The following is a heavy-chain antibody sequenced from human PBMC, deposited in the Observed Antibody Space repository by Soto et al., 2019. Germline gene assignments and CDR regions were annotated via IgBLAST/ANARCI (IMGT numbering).Heavy chain of an antibody. J-gene: IGHJ6*02. CDR1: GYSFTKYW. CDR2: IDPSDSYI. CDR3: ARHYICRGGDCYYYGMDV. D-gene: IGHD3-16*01. V-gene: IGHV5-10-1*01. Sequence: GESLKISCKGSGYSFTKYWISWVRQMPGKGLEWMGRIDPSDSYINYSPSFQGHVTISADKSINTAYLQWSSPRASDTAIYYCARHYICRGGDCYYYGMDVWGQGTTVTVS.